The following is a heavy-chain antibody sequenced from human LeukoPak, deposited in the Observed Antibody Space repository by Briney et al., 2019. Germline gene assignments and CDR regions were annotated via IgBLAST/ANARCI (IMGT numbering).Heavy chain of an antibody. CDR1: GFTFSTYS. J-gene: IGHJ4*02. Sequence: NPGGSLRLSCAASGFTFSTYSMNWVRQAPGKGLEWVSSISTSSSYIYHADSVKGRFTTSRDNAKKSLYMQMNSLRAEDTAVYYCAKGRQWLVRSPDYWGQGTLVTVSS. CDR2: ISTSSSYI. CDR3: AKGRQWLVRSPDY. D-gene: IGHD6-19*01. V-gene: IGHV3-21*01.